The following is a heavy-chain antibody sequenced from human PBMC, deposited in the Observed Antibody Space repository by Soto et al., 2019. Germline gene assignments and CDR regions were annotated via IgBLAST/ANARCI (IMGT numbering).Heavy chain of an antibody. CDR3: TRHHDPEDSAAAGTEYFQH. V-gene: IGHV3-73*01. Sequence: GESLKISCAASGFTFSGSAMHWVRQASGKGLEWVGRIRSKANSYATAYAASVKGRFTISRDDSKNTAYLQMNSLKTEDTAVYYCTRHHDPEDSAAAGTEYFQHWGQGTLVTVSS. CDR1: GFTFSGSA. J-gene: IGHJ1*01. D-gene: IGHD6-13*01. CDR2: IRSKANSYAT.